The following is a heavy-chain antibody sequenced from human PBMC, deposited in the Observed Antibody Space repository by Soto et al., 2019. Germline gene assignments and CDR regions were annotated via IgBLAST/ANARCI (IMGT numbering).Heavy chain of an antibody. V-gene: IGHV3-74*01. J-gene: IGHJ6*02. D-gene: IGHD4-4*01. CDR2: IKGDGTTT. Sequence: EVQLVESGGGLVQPGGSLRLSCASSGFTFSSYWMHWVRQTPGKGLEWVSRIKGDGTTTNYADSVRGRFTISRDNAKNTLSLQMNSPIVDDTAVYYCARGLQGQFGLDVWCQGTTAIFSS. CDR3: ARGLQGQFGLDV. CDR1: GFTFSSYW.